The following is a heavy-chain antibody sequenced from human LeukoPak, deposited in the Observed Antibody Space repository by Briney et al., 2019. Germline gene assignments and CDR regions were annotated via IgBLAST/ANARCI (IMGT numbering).Heavy chain of an antibody. V-gene: IGHV1-69*13. CDR3: ARERPDFWSGRGWYMDV. CDR2: IIPIFGTA. CDR1: RGTFSSYA. J-gene: IGHJ6*03. Sequence: ASVKVSCKASRGTFSSYAISWVRQAPGQGLEWMGGIIPIFGTANYAQKFQGRVTITADESTSTAYMELSSLRSEDTAVYYCARERPDFWSGRGWYMDVWGKGTTVTVSS. D-gene: IGHD3-3*01.